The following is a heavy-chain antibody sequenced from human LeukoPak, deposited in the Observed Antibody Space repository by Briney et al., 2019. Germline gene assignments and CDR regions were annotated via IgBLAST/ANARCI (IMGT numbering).Heavy chain of an antibody. CDR2: IYYSGST. CDR3: ARIPYYHDSSGSSPYWYFDL. J-gene: IGHJ2*01. Sequence: PSETLSLTCTVSGGSISSSSYYWGWIRQPPGKGLEWIGSIYYSGSTYYNPSLKSRVTISVDTSKNQFSLKLSSVTAADTTVYYCARIPYYHDSSGSSPYWYFDLWGRGTLVTVSS. CDR1: GGSISSSSYY. V-gene: IGHV4-39*01. D-gene: IGHD3-22*01.